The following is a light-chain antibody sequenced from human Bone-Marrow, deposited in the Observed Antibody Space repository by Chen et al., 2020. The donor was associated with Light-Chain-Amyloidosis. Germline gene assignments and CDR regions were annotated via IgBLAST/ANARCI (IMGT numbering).Light chain of an antibody. V-gene: IGKV3-11*01. CDR2: DAS. Sequence: EIVLTRSPATLSLSLGERATLSCRASQNVGTYLAWYQQKPGQAPRLLIYDASNRATGIPGRFSGSGSGTAFTLTISSLEPEDFAVYYCQQRSNWPPLTFGGGTKVEMK. CDR3: QQRSNWPPLT. J-gene: IGKJ4*01. CDR1: QNVGTY.